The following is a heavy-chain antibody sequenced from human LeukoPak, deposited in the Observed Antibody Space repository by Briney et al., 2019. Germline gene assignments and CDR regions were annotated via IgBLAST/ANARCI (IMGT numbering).Heavy chain of an antibody. CDR3: ARSEGYYDSSGCFDY. CDR1: GGSFSSYY. J-gene: IGHJ4*02. D-gene: IGHD3-22*01. V-gene: IGHV4-59*08. Sequence: PSETLSLTCAVYGGSFSSYYWSRIRQPPGKGLEWIGYIYYSGSTNYNPSLKSRVTISVDTSKSQFSLKLSSVTAADTAVYYCARSEGYYDSSGCFDYWGQGTLVTVSS. CDR2: IYYSGST.